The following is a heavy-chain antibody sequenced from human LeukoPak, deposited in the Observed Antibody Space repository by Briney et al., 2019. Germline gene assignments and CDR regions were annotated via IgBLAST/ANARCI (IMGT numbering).Heavy chain of an antibody. CDR3: VKDQTVVVTAVLSD. CDR2: ISTNGGST. Sequence: PGGSLRLSCSASGFPFSSYAMHWVRQAPGKGLEYVSAISTNGGSTYYADSVKGRFTISRDNSKNTMYLQMSSLRAEDTAVYYCVKDQTVVVTAVLSDWGQGTLVTVSS. V-gene: IGHV3-64D*09. J-gene: IGHJ4*02. CDR1: GFPFSSYA. D-gene: IGHD2-21*02.